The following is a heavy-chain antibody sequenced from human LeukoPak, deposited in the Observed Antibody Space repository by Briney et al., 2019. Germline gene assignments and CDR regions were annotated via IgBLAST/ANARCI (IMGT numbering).Heavy chain of an antibody. CDR3: ASGGSGAFDI. D-gene: IGHD3-10*01. V-gene: IGHV4-38-2*02. Sequence: KPSETLSLTCTVSGYSISSGYYWGWIRQPPGKGLEWIGSIYHSGSTYYNPSLKSRVTISVDTSKNQFSLKLSSVTAADTAVYYCASGGSGAFDIWGQGTMVTVSS. CDR2: IYHSGST. CDR1: GYSISSGYY. J-gene: IGHJ3*02.